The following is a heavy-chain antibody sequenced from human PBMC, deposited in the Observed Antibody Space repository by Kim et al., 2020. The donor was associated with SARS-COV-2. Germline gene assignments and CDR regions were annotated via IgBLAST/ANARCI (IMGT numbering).Heavy chain of an antibody. CDR3: ARHADSITVAAQFDY. CDR2: IYYSGTT. D-gene: IGHD6-19*01. J-gene: IGHJ4*02. V-gene: IGHV4-39*01. Sequence: SETLSLTCTVSGGSVSSSRYYWGWVRQPPGKGLEWIGTIYYSGTTYYKPSLKSRVTISLDTSKNQFSLKVNSVTAADTAVYFCARHADSITVAAQFDYWGQGTLVTLSA. CDR1: GGSVSSSRYY.